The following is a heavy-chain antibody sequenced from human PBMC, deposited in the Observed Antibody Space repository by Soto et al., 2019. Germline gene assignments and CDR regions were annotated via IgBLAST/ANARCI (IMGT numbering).Heavy chain of an antibody. J-gene: IGHJ4*02. V-gene: IGHV1-46*01. CDR2: INPSGTNT. Sequence: QVQLVQSGAEVKKPGASVKGSCKTSGYSFTKYYLHWVRRAPGQGLEWMGLINPSGTNTSYAQKFRGIVGMTRDTSKRTVYMDLSSIRSEDAAVYYCGGSDTVGVAPSSPVYFDDGGQGTLVTVSS. CDR3: GGSDTVGVAPSSPVYFDD. CDR1: GYSFTKYY. D-gene: IGHD3-10*01.